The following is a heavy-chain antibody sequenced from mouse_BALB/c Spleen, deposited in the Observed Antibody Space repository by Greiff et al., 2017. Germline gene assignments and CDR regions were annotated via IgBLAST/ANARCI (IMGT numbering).Heavy chain of an antibody. J-gene: IGHJ3*01. D-gene: IGHD3-2*01. CDR3: ASDSWRAY. V-gene: IGHV14-3*02. CDR1: GFNIKDTY. CDR2: IDPANGNT. Sequence: EVQLQQSGAELVKPGASVKLSCTASGFNIKDTYMHWVKQRPEQGLEWIGRIDPANGNTKYDPKFQGKATITADTSSNTAYLQLSSLTSEDTAVYYCASDSWRAYWGQGTLVTVSA.